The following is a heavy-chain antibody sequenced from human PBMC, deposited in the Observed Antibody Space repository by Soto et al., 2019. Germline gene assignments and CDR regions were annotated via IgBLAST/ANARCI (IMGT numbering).Heavy chain of an antibody. V-gene: IGHV3-33*01. Sequence: GGFLRLSCAASGFTFSSYGMHWVRQAPGKGLEWVAVIWYDGSNKYYADSVKGRFTISRDNSKNTLYLQMNSLRAEDTAVYYCARDRSMIRNYYGMDVWGQGTTVTVSS. J-gene: IGHJ6*02. D-gene: IGHD3-22*01. CDR2: IWYDGSNK. CDR3: ARDRSMIRNYYGMDV. CDR1: GFTFSSYG.